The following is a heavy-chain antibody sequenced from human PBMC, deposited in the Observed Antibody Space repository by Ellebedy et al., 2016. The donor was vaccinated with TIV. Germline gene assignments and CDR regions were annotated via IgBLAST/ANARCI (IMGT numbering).Heavy chain of an antibody. V-gene: IGHV3-30*03. Sequence: GESLKISCAASGFSFSDSAMHWVRQAPGKGLEWVAVIAYDGIEKYNSDSVKGRFTISRDNAKNSLYLQMNSLRAEDTAVYYCAGRAYNWNDGSLFDYWGQGTLVTVSS. CDR1: GFSFSDSA. J-gene: IGHJ4*02. D-gene: IGHD1-1*01. CDR3: AGRAYNWNDGSLFDY. CDR2: IAYDGIEK.